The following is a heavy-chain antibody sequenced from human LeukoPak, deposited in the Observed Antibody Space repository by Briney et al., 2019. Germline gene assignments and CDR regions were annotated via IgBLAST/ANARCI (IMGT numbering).Heavy chain of an antibody. CDR1: GYPISSGYY. V-gene: IGHV4-38-2*02. D-gene: IGHD2-15*01. CDR3: ARGAVLVGAAFDY. Sequence: SQTLSLTCTVSGYPISSGYYWGWIRQPPGKGLEWIGSIYHSGSTYYNPSLKSRVTISVDTSKNQFSLKLSSVTAADTAVYYCARGAVLVGAAFDYWGQGTLVTVSS. CDR2: IYHSGST. J-gene: IGHJ4*02.